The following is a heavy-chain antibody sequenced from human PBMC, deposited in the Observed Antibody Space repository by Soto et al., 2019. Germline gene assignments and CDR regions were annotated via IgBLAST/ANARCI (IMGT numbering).Heavy chain of an antibody. V-gene: IGHV1-69*12. Sequence: QVQLVQSGAEVKKPGSSVKVSCKASGGTFSSYAISWVRQAPGQGLEWMGGIIPIFGTANYAQKFQGRVTITADESTGTADRELSSLRAEDTAVYYCARAQLAVAEWVYFQHWGQGTLVTVSS. D-gene: IGHD6-19*01. CDR3: ARAQLAVAEWVYFQH. J-gene: IGHJ1*01. CDR2: IIPIFGTA. CDR1: GGTFSSYA.